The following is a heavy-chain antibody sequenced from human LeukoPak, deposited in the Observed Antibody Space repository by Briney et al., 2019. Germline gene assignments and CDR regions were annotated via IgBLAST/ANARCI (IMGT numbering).Heavy chain of an antibody. V-gene: IGHV3-21*01. CDR3: ATTRFYFDSSVYYPDY. Sequence: GGSLRLSCAVSGFTFCHYGMKWVRQAPGKGLEWVSSITGDTTYSHYADSVKGRFTISRDNAKNSLYLQMDSLRAEDTAVYYCATTRFYFDSSVYYPDYWGQGTLVTVSS. J-gene: IGHJ4*02. D-gene: IGHD3-22*01. CDR1: GFTFCHYG. CDR2: ITGDTTYS.